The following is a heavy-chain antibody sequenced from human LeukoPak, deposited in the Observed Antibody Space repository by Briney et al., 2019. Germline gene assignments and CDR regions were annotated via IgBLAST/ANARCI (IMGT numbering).Heavy chain of an antibody. V-gene: IGHV4-59*01. CDR3: TREAYGGPSDAFDL. Sequence: PSETLSLTCTVSGGSISNYYWTWIRQPPGKGLEWIGYINYSGSTNYNPSLKSRVTISEDTSKNQFSLRLSSVTAADTAVYYCTREAYGGPSDAFDLWGQGTMVTVSS. J-gene: IGHJ3*01. CDR1: GGSISNYY. CDR2: INYSGST. D-gene: IGHD4-23*01.